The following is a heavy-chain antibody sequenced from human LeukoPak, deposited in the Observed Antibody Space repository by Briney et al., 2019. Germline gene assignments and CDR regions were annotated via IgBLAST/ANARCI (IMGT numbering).Heavy chain of an antibody. V-gene: IGHV1-46*01. D-gene: IGHD4-23*01. CDR2: INPSGGST. CDR3: ATYGGTSYYFDY. J-gene: IGHJ4*02. Sequence: GATVKVSCKASGYTFTSYYMHWVRQAPGQGLEWMGIINPSGGSTSYAQKFQGRVTMTRDTSTSTVYMELSSLRAEDTAVYYCATYGGTSYYFDYWGQGTLVTVSS. CDR1: GYTFTSYY.